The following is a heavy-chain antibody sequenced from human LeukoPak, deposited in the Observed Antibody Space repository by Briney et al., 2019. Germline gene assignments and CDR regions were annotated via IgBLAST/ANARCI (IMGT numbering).Heavy chain of an antibody. J-gene: IGHJ6*02. Sequence: PSETLSLTCTVSGGSISSYYWSWIRQPPGKGLEWIGYIYYSGSTNYNPSLKSRVTISVDTSKNQFSLKLSSVTAADTAVYYCARFPEDSSSWYYYGMDVWGQGTTVTVSS. CDR2: IYYSGST. CDR1: GGSISSYY. D-gene: IGHD6-13*01. V-gene: IGHV4-59*01. CDR3: ARFPEDSSSWYYYGMDV.